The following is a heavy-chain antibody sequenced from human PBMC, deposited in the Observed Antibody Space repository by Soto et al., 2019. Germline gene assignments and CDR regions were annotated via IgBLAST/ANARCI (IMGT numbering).Heavy chain of an antibody. J-gene: IGHJ4*02. CDR3: ARGGGYPKYYFDY. V-gene: IGHV4-34*02. D-gene: IGHD2-15*01. CDR1: GGSFSGYY. Sequence: QVQLQQWGAGLLKPSETLSLTCAVYGGSFSGYYWSWIRQPPGKGLEWIGEINHSGSTNYNPSLKSRVTISVDTSKNQVSLKLSSVTAADTAVYYCARGGGYPKYYFDYWGQGILVTVSS. CDR2: INHSGST.